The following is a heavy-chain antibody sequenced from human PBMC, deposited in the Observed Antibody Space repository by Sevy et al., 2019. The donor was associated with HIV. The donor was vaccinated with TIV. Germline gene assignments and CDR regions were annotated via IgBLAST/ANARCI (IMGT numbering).Heavy chain of an antibody. CDR3: ARDLIIDIARVSYYFDY. J-gene: IGHJ4*02. Sequence: GGSLRLSCAASGFTFSSYAMHWVRQAPGKGLEWLAVISYDGSNKYYADSVKGRFTSSRDNSKNTLYLQMNSLRAEDTAVYYCARDLIIDIARVSYYFDYWGQGTLVTVSS. CDR1: GFTFSSYA. V-gene: IGHV3-30-3*01. D-gene: IGHD3-16*02. CDR2: ISYDGSNK.